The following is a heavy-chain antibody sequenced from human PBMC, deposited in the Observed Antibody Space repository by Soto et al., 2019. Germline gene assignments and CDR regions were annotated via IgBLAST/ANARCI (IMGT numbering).Heavy chain of an antibody. V-gene: IGHV3-53*04. Sequence: EVQLVESGGGLVQPGGSLRLSCVASGIPVSSNYMTWVRQAPGKGLEWVSVLHRGGDTYYANAVKGRFTISRHDSTNTVFLQMNSLTAEDTAVYYCARDGPYYYASRMDVWGQRTTVTVSS. CDR2: LHRGGDT. CDR1: GIPVSSNY. J-gene: IGHJ6*02. CDR3: ARDGPYYYASRMDV. D-gene: IGHD3-10*01.